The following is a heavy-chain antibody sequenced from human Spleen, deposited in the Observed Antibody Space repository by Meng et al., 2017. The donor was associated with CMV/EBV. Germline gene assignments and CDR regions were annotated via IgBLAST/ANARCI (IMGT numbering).Heavy chain of an antibody. D-gene: IGHD3-10*01. CDR1: GFTLTSFG. Sequence: GESLKISCAASGFTLTSFGMSWVRQAPGKGLEWVSAIIRSTTSTHYADSVKGRFIISRDGSTNTLYLQMNSLRAEDTAVYYCAKLSYYDSGSLDYWGQGTPVTVSS. CDR3: AKLSYYDSGSLDY. V-gene: IGHV3-23*01. J-gene: IGHJ4*02. CDR2: IIRSTTST.